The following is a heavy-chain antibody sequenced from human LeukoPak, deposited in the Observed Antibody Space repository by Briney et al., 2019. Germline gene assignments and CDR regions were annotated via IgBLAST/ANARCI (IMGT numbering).Heavy chain of an antibody. CDR1: GFTFSSYD. V-gene: IGHV3-23*01. J-gene: IGHJ4*02. CDR3: AKDLYRDTSSSDY. Sequence: PGGSLRLSCAASGFTFSSYDMNWVRQAPGKGLEWISYISSGGTTIYYADSVKGRFTISRDKSKNTLYLQMNSLRAEDTAVYYCAKDLYRDTSSSDYWGQGTLVTVSS. CDR2: ISSGGTTI. D-gene: IGHD6-13*01.